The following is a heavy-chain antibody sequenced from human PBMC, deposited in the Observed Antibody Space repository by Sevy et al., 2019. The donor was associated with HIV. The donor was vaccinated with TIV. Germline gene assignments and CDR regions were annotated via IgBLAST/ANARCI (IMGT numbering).Heavy chain of an antibody. CDR3: ARDMTCGGDCYYFDN. CDR1: GDTFRKYV. J-gene: IGHJ4*02. Sequence: ASVKVSCKASGDTFRKYVISWVRQAPGQGLEWMGGIIPVYGTTNYAQKFQARVTFTADASTSTVYMELNRLRSEDTAVYYCARDMTCGGDCYYFDNWGQGTLVTVSS. CDR2: IIPVYGTT. V-gene: IGHV1-69*13. D-gene: IGHD2-21*02.